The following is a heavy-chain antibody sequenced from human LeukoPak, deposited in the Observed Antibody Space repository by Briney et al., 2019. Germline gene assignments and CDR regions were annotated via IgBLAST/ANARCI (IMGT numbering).Heavy chain of an antibody. CDR2: IIPIFGTA. Sequence: GSSVKVSCTASGGTFSSYAISWVRQAPGQGLEWMGGIIPIFGTANYAQKFQGRVTITTDESTSTAYMELSSLRSEDTAVYYCARSRSYDILTGYLDYWGQGTLVTVSS. CDR3: ARSRSYDILTGYLDY. V-gene: IGHV1-69*05. J-gene: IGHJ4*02. D-gene: IGHD3-9*01. CDR1: GGTFSSYA.